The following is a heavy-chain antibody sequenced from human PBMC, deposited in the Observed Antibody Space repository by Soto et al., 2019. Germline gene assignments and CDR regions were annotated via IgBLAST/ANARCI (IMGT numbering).Heavy chain of an antibody. D-gene: IGHD5-12*01. J-gene: IGHJ4*02. Sequence: SKTLDITSTVSDDSINSYFWSWIRQTPGKGLDWIGSISFSGATYSNPSLKGRAALSVDTSENHLSLTLNSVTSADTAVYFCVIDLIDGYPRSFDFWCPGNQGTVFS. V-gene: IGHV4-59*01. CDR2: ISFSGAT. CDR3: VIDLIDGYPRSFDF. CDR1: DDSINSYF.